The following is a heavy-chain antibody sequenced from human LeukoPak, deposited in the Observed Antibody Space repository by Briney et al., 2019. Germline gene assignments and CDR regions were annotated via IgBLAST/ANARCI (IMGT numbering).Heavy chain of an antibody. CDR1: GFTFSTYW. CDR2: IKQDGSEK. Sequence: GGSLRVSCAASGFTFSTYWMSWVRQAPGKGLEWVANIKQDGSEKNYVDSVKGRLTISRDNAKNSLYLQMNSLRAEDTAVYYCARSRYLDYWGQGTLVTVFS. CDR3: ARSRYLDY. J-gene: IGHJ4*02. V-gene: IGHV3-7*01.